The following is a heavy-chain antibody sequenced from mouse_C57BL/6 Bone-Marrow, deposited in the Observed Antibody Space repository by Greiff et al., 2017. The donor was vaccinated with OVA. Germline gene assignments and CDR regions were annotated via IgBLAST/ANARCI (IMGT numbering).Heavy chain of an antibody. V-gene: IGHV1-26*01. CDR1: GYTFTDYY. CDR3: ASWGDDDFDY. D-gene: IGHD2-12*01. J-gene: IGHJ2*01. Sequence: VQLQQSGPELVKPGASVKISCKASGYTFTDYYMNWVKQSHGKSLEWIGDINPNNGGTSYNQQFKGKATLTVDKSSSTAYMELRSLTSEDSAVYYCASWGDDDFDYWGQGTTLTVSS. CDR2: INPNNGGT.